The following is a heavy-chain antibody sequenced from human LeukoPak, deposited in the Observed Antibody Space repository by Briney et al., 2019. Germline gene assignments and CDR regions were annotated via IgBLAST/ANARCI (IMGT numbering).Heavy chain of an antibody. V-gene: IGHV3-11*01. D-gene: IGHD5-18*01. CDR2: ISSSGDII. J-gene: IGHJ4*02. CDR1: GLTFSDYY. Sequence: GSLRLSCTTSGLTFSDYYMSWIRQAPGKGLEWISYISSSGDIISYADSVKGRFTISRDNAKKSLYLQMNSLRGEDTAVYYCARDGQLWFPFDFWGQGTLVTVSS. CDR3: ARDGQLWFPFDF.